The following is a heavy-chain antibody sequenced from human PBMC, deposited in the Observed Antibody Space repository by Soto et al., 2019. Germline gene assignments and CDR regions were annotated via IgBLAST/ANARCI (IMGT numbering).Heavy chain of an antibody. CDR1: GFTFSSYS. V-gene: IGHV3-48*01. D-gene: IGHD6-19*01. CDR3: ASVRWQWYDAFDI. J-gene: IGHJ3*02. CDR2: ISSSSSTI. Sequence: GGSLRLSCAASGFTFSSYSMNWVRQAPGKGLEWVSYISSSSSTIYYADSVKGRFTISRDNAKNSLYLQMNSLRAEDTAVYYCASVRWQWYDAFDIWGQGTMVTVSS.